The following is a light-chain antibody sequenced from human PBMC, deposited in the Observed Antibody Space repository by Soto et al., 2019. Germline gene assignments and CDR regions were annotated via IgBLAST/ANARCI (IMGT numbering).Light chain of an antibody. CDR1: SSDVGGYNY. Sequence: QSVLTQPASVSGSPGQSITISCTGTSSDVGGYNYFSWYQQHPGKAPKLMIYDVSNRPSGVSNRFSGSKSGNTASLTISGLQAEDEADYYCSSYTSSSTSFGTGTKVTVL. V-gene: IGLV2-14*01. CDR2: DVS. CDR3: SSYTSSSTS. J-gene: IGLJ1*01.